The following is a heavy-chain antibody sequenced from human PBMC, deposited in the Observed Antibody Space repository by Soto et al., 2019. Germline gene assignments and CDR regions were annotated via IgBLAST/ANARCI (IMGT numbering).Heavy chain of an antibody. CDR1: GYSFTSYW. CDR2: IYPGDPDT. D-gene: IGHD1-7*01. V-gene: IGHV5-51*01. CDR3: SRCAVHKWNSTHGAGLPIDC. J-gene: IGHJ4*02. Sequence: GESLKISCEGSGYSFTSYWIGWVRQMPGKGLEWMGIIYPGDPDTRYSPSFQRQVIISADKSLTTAYLQRSSPKAPDPAMYYCSRCAVHKWNSTHGAGLPIDCCGQGALVTVS.